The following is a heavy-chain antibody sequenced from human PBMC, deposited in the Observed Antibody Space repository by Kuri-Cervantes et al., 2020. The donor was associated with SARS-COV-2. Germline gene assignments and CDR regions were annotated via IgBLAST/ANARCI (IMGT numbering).Heavy chain of an antibody. Sequence: GGSLRLSCAASGFTFSSYAMSWVRQAPGKGLEWVSAISGSRGSTYYADSVKGRFTISRDNSKNTLYLQMNSLRAEDTAVYYCAKAPRPHWDGGNSGDYWGQGTLVTVSS. CDR1: GFTFSSYA. J-gene: IGHJ4*02. D-gene: IGHD4-23*01. CDR2: ISGSRGST. V-gene: IGHV3-23*01. CDR3: AKAPRPHWDGGNSGDY.